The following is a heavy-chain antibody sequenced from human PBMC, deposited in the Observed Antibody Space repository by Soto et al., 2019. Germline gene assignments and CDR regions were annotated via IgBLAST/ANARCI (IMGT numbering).Heavy chain of an antibody. V-gene: IGHV5-51*03. J-gene: IGHJ4*02. CDR2: IYPGDSDT. D-gene: IGHD3-9*01. Sequence: EVQLVQSGAEVKKPGESLKISCKGSGHNFTSYWIGWVRQMPGKGLEWMGFIYPGDSDTRYSPSFQGQVTISADKSISTAYLQWSSLKASDTALYYCERTPPGSIFYFDYWGQGTLVTVSS. CDR3: ERTPPGSIFYFDY. CDR1: GHNFTSYW.